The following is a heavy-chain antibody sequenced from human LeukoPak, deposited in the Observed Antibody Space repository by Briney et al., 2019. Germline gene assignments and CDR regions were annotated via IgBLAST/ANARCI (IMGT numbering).Heavy chain of an antibody. CDR2: INHSGST. D-gene: IGHD4-17*01. CDR3: ARATVTTPSFFDP. V-gene: IGHV4-34*01. CDR1: GGSFSGYY. Sequence: SETLSLTCAVYGGSFSGYYWSWTRQPPGKGLEWIGEINHSGSTNYNPSLKSRVTISVDTSKNQFSLKLSSVTAADTAVYYCARATVTTPSFFDPWGQGTLVTVSS. J-gene: IGHJ5*02.